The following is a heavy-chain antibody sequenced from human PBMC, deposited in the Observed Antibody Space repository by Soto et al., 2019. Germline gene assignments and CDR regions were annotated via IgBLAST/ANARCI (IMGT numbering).Heavy chain of an antibody. J-gene: IGHJ6*02. V-gene: IGHV1-3*01. CDR3: ARDLRDLITFFGVVIRETDCSTGTAF. CDR2: INAGNGNT. Sequence: GKRLEWMGWINAGNGNTKYSQKFQGRVTITRDTSASTAYMELSSLRSEDTAVYYCARDLRDLITFFGVVIRETDCSTGTAFRGHGTTVTVSS. D-gene: IGHD3-3*01.